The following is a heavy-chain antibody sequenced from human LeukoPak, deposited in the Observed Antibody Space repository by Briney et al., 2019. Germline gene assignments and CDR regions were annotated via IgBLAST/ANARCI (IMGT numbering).Heavy chain of an antibody. CDR1: GFTFSSYS. CDR3: ARGSYYDFWSGYSLDQFDY. D-gene: IGHD3-3*01. J-gene: IGHJ4*02. Sequence: GGSLRLSCAASGFTFSSYSMNWVRQAPGKGLEWVSSISSSSSYIYYADSVKGRFTISRDNAKNSLYLQMNSLRAEDTAVYYYARGSYYDFWSGYSLDQFDYWGQGTLVTVSS. V-gene: IGHV3-21*01. CDR2: ISSSSSYI.